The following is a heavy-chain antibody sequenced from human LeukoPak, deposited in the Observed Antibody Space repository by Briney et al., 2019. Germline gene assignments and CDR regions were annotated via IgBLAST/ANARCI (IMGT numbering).Heavy chain of an antibody. D-gene: IGHD3-10*01. J-gene: IGHJ3*02. V-gene: IGHV3-9*01. CDR3: AKDRDDYGSGSYYNLPDI. Sequence: GGSLRLSCAASGFTFDDYAMHWVRQAPGKGLEWVSGISWNSGSIGYADSVKGRFTISRDNAKNSLYLQMNSLRVEDTALYYCAKDRDDYGSGSYYNLPDIWGQGTMVTVSS. CDR1: GFTFDDYA. CDR2: ISWNSGSI.